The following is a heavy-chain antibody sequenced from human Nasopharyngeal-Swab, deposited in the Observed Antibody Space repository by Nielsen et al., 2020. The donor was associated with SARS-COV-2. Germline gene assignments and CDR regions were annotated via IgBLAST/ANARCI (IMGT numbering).Heavy chain of an antibody. V-gene: IGHV1-18*01. D-gene: IGHD3-9*01. CDR1: GYTFTNYG. J-gene: IGHJ4*02. Sequence: ASVKVSCKASGYTFTNYGISWVRQALGQGLEWMGWISAYNGNTNYAQKIQGRVTMTTDTSTSTAYMELRSLRSDDTAVYYCARSPYDILTGYLGYWGQGTLVTVSS. CDR3: ARSPYDILTGYLGY. CDR2: ISAYNGNT.